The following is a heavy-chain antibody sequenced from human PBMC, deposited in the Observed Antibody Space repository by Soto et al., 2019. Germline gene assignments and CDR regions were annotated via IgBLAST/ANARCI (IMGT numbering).Heavy chain of an antibody. J-gene: IGHJ6*03. V-gene: IGHV5-51*03. Sequence: EVQLVQSGAEVKKPGESLKISCKGSGYSFTSYWIGWVRQMPGKGLEWMGIIYPGDSDTRYSPSFQGQVTISADKSISTAYLQWSSRKASDTAMYYCARRGSSSSRAPYYYYYMDVWGKGTTVTVSS. CDR2: IYPGDSDT. CDR3: ARRGSSSSRAPYYYYYMDV. D-gene: IGHD6-6*01. CDR1: GYSFTSYW.